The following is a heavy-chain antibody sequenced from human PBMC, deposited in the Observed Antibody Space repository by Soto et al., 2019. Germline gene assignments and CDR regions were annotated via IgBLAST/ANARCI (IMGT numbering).Heavy chain of an antibody. V-gene: IGHV1-2*02. CDR3: ARGEDYRWLFRYLDY. J-gene: IGHJ4*02. Sequence: ASVKVSCKVSGYTFTGYYLHWARQAPGQGLEWMGWINPDNGAANYAQQLQGRVTMTRDTSISTVYLEFSSLRSDDTAVYFCARGEDYRWLFRYLDYWGQGELVTVSS. CDR2: INPDNGAA. CDR1: GYTFTGYY. D-gene: IGHD2-8*02.